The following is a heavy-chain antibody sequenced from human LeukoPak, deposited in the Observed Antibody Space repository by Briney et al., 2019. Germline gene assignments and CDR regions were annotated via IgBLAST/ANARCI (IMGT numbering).Heavy chain of an antibody. CDR3: ARVMRDTSDWYLFDH. J-gene: IGHJ4*02. CDR2: IDRDDNK. CDR1: GFSLRTNGMC. V-gene: IGHV2-70*01. D-gene: IGHD6-19*01. Sequence: ESGPALVKPTQTLTLTCTFSGFSLRTNGMCVSWIRQPPGKALEWLALIDRDDNKYYGTSVKTRFIISKDTSKNQVALTMTNMDPADTATYFCARVMRDTSDWYLFDHWGQGTLVTVSS.